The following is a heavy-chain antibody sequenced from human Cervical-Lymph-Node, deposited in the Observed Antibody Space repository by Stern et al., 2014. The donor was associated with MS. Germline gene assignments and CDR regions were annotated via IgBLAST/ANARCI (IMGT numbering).Heavy chain of an antibody. Sequence: QMQLVQSGGGVVQPGRSLRLSCAASGFTFSSYGMHWVRQAPGKGLEWVAVIWYDGSNKYYADSVKGRFTISRDNSKNTLYLQMNSLRAEDTAVYYCARDISAYYYGSGTMGYWGQGTLVTVSS. CDR3: ARDISAYYYGSGTMGY. CDR2: IWYDGSNK. V-gene: IGHV3-33*01. CDR1: GFTFSSYG. J-gene: IGHJ4*02. D-gene: IGHD3-10*01.